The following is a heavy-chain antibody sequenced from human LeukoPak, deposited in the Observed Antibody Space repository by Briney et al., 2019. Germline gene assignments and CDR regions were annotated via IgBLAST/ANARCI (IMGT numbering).Heavy chain of an antibody. CDR1: GFTFSNYW. J-gene: IGHJ5*02. CDR3: ARGLSTYYDFWSGVNWFDP. V-gene: IGHV3-7*01. Sequence: GGSLRLSCAVSGFTFSNYWMSWVRQAPGKGLEWVAHIKQDESEKYYVDSVKGRFTISRDNAKNSLYLQMNSLRAEDTAVYYCARGLSTYYDFWSGVNWFDPWGQGTLVTVSS. CDR2: IKQDESEK. D-gene: IGHD3-3*01.